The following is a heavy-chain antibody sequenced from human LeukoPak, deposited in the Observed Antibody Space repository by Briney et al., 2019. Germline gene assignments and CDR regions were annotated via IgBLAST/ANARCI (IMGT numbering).Heavy chain of an antibody. V-gene: IGHV3-30-3*01. CDR1: GFTFSSYA. CDR3: ASILLWFGAYYYGMDV. J-gene: IGHJ6*02. CDR2: ISYDGSNK. Sequence: GGSLRLSCAASGFTFSSYAMHWVRQAPGKGLEWVAVISYDGSNKYYADSVKGRFTISRDNSKNTLYLQMNSLRAEDTAVYYCASILLWFGAYYYGMDVWGQGTTVTVSS. D-gene: IGHD3-10*01.